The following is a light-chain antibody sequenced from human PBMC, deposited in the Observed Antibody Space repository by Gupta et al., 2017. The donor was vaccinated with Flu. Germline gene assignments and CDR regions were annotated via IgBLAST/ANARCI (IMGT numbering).Light chain of an antibody. CDR1: QSISSW. J-gene: IGKJ1*01. Sequence: IQLTNPPSTLSASIGDRVTITCRASQSISSWLAWYQQKPGKAPKLLIYKASTLETGVPSRFSGSGSGKEFTLTISSLQPDDFATYYCQQYNSYSWTFGQGTKVEIK. V-gene: IGKV1-5*03. CDR2: KAS. CDR3: QQYNSYSWT.